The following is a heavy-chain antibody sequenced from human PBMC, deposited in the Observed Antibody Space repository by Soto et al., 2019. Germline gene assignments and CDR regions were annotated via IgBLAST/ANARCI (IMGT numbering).Heavy chain of an antibody. CDR2: ITSGETT. CDR1: GFTVSSYT. D-gene: IGHD2-15*01. Sequence: GSLRLSCAVSGFTVSSYTMSWVRQAPGKVLVWVSSITSGETTYYADSVKGRFTISRDKSESTVYLQMNGLRAEDTAVYYCAKRMVGANGYFDLWGQGTLVTVSS. V-gene: IGHV3-23*01. CDR3: AKRMVGANGYFDL. J-gene: IGHJ4*02.